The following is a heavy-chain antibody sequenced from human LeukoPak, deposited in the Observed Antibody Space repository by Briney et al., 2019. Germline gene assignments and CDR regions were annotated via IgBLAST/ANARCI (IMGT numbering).Heavy chain of an antibody. Sequence: SETLSLTCTVSGGSISHYYWSWIRQSPGKALEWIGYIYYSGTTNYNPSLKSRVTISVDTSRNQFSLQLRSVTAADTAVYYCAREDPQTTVPEGMDVWGQGTTVIVSS. CDR2: IYYSGTT. D-gene: IGHD4-17*01. V-gene: IGHV4-59*01. J-gene: IGHJ6*02. CDR3: AREDPQTTVPEGMDV. CDR1: GGSISHYY.